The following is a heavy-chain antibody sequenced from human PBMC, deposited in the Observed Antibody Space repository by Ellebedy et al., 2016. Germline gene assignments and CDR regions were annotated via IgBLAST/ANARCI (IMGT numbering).Heavy chain of an antibody. CDR3: ARTRYSNRWSGSFQH. Sequence: SETLSLTXTVSGGSISSYYWSWIRQPAGQGLEWIGRIYSSGSTNYNPSLKSRVTMSVDTSKNQFSLKLSSVTAADTAVYYCARTRYSNRWSGSFQHWGQGTLVTVSS. J-gene: IGHJ1*01. V-gene: IGHV4-4*07. CDR2: IYSSGST. CDR1: GGSISSYY. D-gene: IGHD2/OR15-2a*01.